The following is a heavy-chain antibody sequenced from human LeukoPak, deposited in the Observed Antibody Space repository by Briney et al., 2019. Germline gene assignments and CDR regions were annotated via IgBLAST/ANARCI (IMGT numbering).Heavy chain of an antibody. Sequence: SETLSLTCSVSGGSINSNTYYWGWIRQPPGKGLEWTGTISYSGSTSYNSPLKSRVTISVDTSRNQFSLKLTSMTATDTAVYYCARQRNSWPYVFDSWGQGTLVTVSS. CDR2: ISYSGST. V-gene: IGHV4-39*01. CDR3: ARQRNSWPYVFDS. J-gene: IGHJ4*02. CDR1: GGSINSNTYY. D-gene: IGHD2-15*01.